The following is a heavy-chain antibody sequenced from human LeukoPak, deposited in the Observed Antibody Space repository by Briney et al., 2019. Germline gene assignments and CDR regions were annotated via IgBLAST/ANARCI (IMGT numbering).Heavy chain of an antibody. V-gene: IGHV1-58*02. Sequence: ASVKVSCKASGYTFTGYYMHWVRQAPGQGLEWIGWIVVGSGNTNYAQKFQERVTITRDMSTSTAYMELSSLRSEDTAVYYCAADRLGSSSWYWFDPWGQGTLVTVSS. D-gene: IGHD6-13*01. CDR1: GYTFTGYY. J-gene: IGHJ5*02. CDR3: AADRLGSSSWYWFDP. CDR2: IVVGSGNT.